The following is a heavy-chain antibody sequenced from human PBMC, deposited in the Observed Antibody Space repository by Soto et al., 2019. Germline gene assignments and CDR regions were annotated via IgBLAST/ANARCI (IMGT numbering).Heavy chain of an antibody. CDR2: IYSGGST. Sequence: EVQLVESGGGVIQPGGSLRLSCAASGFTVSSNYMSWVRQAPGKGLEWVSVIYSGGSTYYADYVKGRFTISRDNSKNTRYLQMNSLRAGDTAVYYCAIDRVESSYPEYFQRWGQGTMVTVS. J-gene: IGHJ1*01. V-gene: IGHV3-53*01. D-gene: IGHD2-2*01. CDR1: GFTVSSNY. CDR3: AIDRVESSYPEYFQR.